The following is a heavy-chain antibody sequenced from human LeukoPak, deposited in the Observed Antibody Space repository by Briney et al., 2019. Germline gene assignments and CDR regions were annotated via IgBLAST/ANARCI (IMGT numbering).Heavy chain of an antibody. D-gene: IGHD6-19*01. Sequence: KPSETLSLTCTVSGGSISSYYWNWIRQPAGKGLEWVGRIYTSGSTNYNPSLKSRVTMSVDTSKNQFSLQLNSVTPEDTAVYYCAREQWLDAYYFDYWGQGTLVTVSS. CDR1: GGSISSYY. CDR3: AREQWLDAYYFDY. CDR2: IYTSGST. J-gene: IGHJ4*02. V-gene: IGHV4-4*07.